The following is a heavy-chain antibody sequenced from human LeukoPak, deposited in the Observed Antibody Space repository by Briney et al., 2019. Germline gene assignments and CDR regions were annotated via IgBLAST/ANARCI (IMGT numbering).Heavy chain of an antibody. J-gene: IGHJ2*01. V-gene: IGHV4-34*01. CDR1: VGSFSGYY. D-gene: IGHD3-22*01. CDR2: INHSGST. Sequence: PSETLSLTRAVSVGSFSGYYWSWIRQPPGKGLEWIGEINHSGSTNYNPSLKSRVTISVDTSKNQFSLKLSPVTAADTAVYYCARVYYDSSGPHWYFDLWGRGTLVTVSS. CDR3: ARVYYDSSGPHWYFDL.